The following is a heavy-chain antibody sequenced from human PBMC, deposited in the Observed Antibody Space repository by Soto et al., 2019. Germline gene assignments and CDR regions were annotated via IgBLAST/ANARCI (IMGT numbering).Heavy chain of an antibody. D-gene: IGHD2-15*01. CDR2: MNPNSGNT. CDR3: ARGDIVVVVAANTDYYGMDV. Sequence: QVQLVQSGAEVKKPGASVKVSCKASGYTFTSYDINWVRQATGQGLEWMGWMNPNSGNTGYAQKYQGRVTMTRTTYISTAYMELSSLRSEDTAVYYCARGDIVVVVAANTDYYGMDVWGQGTTVTVSS. J-gene: IGHJ6*02. V-gene: IGHV1-8*01. CDR1: GYTFTSYD.